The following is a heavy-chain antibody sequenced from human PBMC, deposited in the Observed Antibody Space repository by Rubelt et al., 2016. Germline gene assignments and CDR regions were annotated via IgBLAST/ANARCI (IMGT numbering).Heavy chain of an antibody. D-gene: IGHD1-26*01. V-gene: IGHV3-66*03. J-gene: IGHJ4*02. Sequence: AAGFTFRNAWMNWVRQAPGKGLEWVSAINEKSSTFYADSVKGRFTISRDNSKNTLLLQMNSLRAEDTAVYYCVRGNSGSYFSYPYDYWGQGTLVTASS. CDR3: VRGNSGSYFSYPYDY. CDR1: GFTFRNAW. CDR2: INEKSST.